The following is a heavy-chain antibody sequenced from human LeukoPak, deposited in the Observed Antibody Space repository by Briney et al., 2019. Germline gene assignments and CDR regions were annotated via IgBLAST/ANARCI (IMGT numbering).Heavy chain of an antibody. D-gene: IGHD4-17*01. CDR3: AGLGMTTVTTWNY. V-gene: IGHV3-21*01. CDR1: GFTFSSYS. CDR2: ISSCSSYI. Sequence: GGSLRLSCAASGFTFSSYSMNWVRQAPGKGLEWVSSISSCSSYIYYADSVKGRFTISRDNAKNSLYLQMNSLRAEDTAVYYCAGLGMTTVTTWNYWGQGTLVTVSS. J-gene: IGHJ4*02.